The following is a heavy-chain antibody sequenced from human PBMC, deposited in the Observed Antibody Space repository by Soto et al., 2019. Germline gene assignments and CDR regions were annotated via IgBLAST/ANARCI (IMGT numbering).Heavy chain of an antibody. Sequence: GGSLRLSCAASGFTFSSYAMSWVRQAPGKGLEWVSAISGSGGSTYYADSVKGRFTISRDNSKNTLYLQMNSLRAGDTAVYYCANQEGFYGSGSYRNNWFDPSGQGTLVTVSS. CDR2: ISGSGGST. CDR1: GFTFSSYA. D-gene: IGHD3-10*01. J-gene: IGHJ5*02. V-gene: IGHV3-23*01. CDR3: ANQEGFYGSGSYRNNWFDP.